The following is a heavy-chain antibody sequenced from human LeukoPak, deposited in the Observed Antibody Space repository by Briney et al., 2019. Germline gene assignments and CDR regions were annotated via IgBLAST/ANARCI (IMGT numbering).Heavy chain of an antibody. J-gene: IGHJ5*02. Sequence: EASVKVSCKAFGYTFTSYGISWLRQAPGQGLEWMGGIIPIFGTANYAQKFQGRVTITADESTSTAYMELSSLRSEDTAVYYCARGSVVVPAARHQYNWFDPWGQGTLVTVSS. D-gene: IGHD2-2*01. V-gene: IGHV1-69*13. CDR1: GYTFTSYG. CDR2: IIPIFGTA. CDR3: ARGSVVVPAARHQYNWFDP.